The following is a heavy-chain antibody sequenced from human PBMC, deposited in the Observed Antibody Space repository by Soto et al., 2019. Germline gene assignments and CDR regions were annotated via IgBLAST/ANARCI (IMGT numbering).Heavy chain of an antibody. CDR2: ISGSGGST. J-gene: IGHJ6*03. V-gene: IGHV3-23*01. Sequence: GGSLKLSCAASGFTFSSYAMSWVRQAPGKGLEWVSAISGSGGSTYYADSVKGRFTISRDNSKNTLYLQMNSLRAEDTAVYYCAKDRGYCSGGSCYYGGGYYYYYMDVWGKGTTVTVSS. CDR1: GFTFSSYA. CDR3: AKDRGYCSGGSCYYGGGYYYYYMDV. D-gene: IGHD2-15*01.